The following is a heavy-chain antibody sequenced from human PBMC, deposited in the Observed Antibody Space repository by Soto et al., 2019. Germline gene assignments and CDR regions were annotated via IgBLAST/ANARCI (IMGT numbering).Heavy chain of an antibody. Sequence: QVQLQESGPGLVKPSETLSLTCTVSGGSISSYYWSWIRQPPGKGLEWIGYIYYSGSTNYNPCLKSRVTISVDTSKNQFSLKLKMSSVTAADTAVYYCARRYGYAFDFWGKGTMVTVSS. CDR3: ARRYGYAFDF. J-gene: IGHJ3*01. CDR2: IYYSGST. V-gene: IGHV4-59*08. D-gene: IGHD5-18*01. CDR1: GGSISSYY.